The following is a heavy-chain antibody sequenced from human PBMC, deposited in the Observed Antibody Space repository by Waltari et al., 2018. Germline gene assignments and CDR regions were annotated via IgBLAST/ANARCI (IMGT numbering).Heavy chain of an antibody. CDR3: ATTPRNWNYYYYGMDV. V-gene: IGHV3-48*03. CDR2: TSVSGTNI. CDR1: GITFRIFE. D-gene: IGHD1-1*01. J-gene: IGHJ6*02. Sequence: EVQLVESGGGLVQPGGSLRLSCVVSGITFRIFEMNWVRQAPGKGLEWVAYTSVSGTNIYYADSVKGRFTISRDDVKNSLFLQMNSLRAEDAGVYYCATTPRNWNYYYYGMDVWGQGTTVTVSS.